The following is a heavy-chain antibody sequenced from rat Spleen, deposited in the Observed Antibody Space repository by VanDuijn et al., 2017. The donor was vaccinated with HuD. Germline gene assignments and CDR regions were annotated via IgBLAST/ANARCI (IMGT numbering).Heavy chain of an antibody. CDR2: ISYDGSST. D-gene: IGHD1-9*01. CDR3: TRRHYGYTDYFDY. J-gene: IGHJ2*01. Sequence: EVQLVESGGGLVQPGRSLKLSCAASGFSFSSNWLNWIRQAPGKGLEWIASISYDGSSTYYRDSVRGRFTISSDNAKSTLYLQMDSLRSEDTATYYCTRRHYGYTDYFDYWGQGVMVTVSS. V-gene: IGHV5-29*01. CDR1: GFSFSSNW.